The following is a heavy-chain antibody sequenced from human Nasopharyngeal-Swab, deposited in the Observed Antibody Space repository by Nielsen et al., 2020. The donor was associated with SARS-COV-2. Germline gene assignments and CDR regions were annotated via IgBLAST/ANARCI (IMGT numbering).Heavy chain of an antibody. CDR1: GFTFSSYA. V-gene: IGHV3-23*01. Sequence: GGSLRLSCAASGFTFSSYAMSWVRQAPGKGLEWVSAISGSGGSTYYADSVKGRFTVSRDNSKNTLYLQMNSLRAEDTAVYYCAKDGMVRGAFDIWGQGTMVTVSS. CDR2: ISGSGGST. CDR3: AKDGMVRGAFDI. D-gene: IGHD5-18*01. J-gene: IGHJ3*02.